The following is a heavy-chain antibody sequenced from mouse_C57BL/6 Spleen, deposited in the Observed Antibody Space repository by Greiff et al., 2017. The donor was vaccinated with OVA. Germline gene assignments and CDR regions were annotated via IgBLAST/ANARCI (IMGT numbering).Heavy chain of an antibody. Sequence: QVHLQQSGAELVRPGASVKMSCKASGYTFTNYWIGWAKQRPGHGLEWIGDIYPGGGYTNYNEKFKGKATLTADKSSSTAYMQCSSLTSEASAFYSGARYSNYFDYWGQGTTLTVSS. CDR3: ARYSNYFDY. CDR1: GYTFTNYW. V-gene: IGHV1-63*01. J-gene: IGHJ2*01. D-gene: IGHD2-5*01. CDR2: IYPGGGYT.